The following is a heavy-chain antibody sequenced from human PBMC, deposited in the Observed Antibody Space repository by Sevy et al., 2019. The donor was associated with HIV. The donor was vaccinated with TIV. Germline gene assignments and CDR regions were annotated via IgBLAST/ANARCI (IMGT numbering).Heavy chain of an antibody. CDR3: AREGCTQPHDY. J-gene: IGHJ4*02. CDR2: FCFGGSKI. Sequence: GGSLRLSCAASGFTFSIYTMSWVRQAPGKGLEWVSTFCFGGSKIYYANSVKGRFNISRDNSRNTVYLQMNSLRADDTAVYYCAREGCTQPHDYWGQGTLVTVSS. V-gene: IGHV3-23*01. CDR1: GFTFSIYT. D-gene: IGHD2-8*01.